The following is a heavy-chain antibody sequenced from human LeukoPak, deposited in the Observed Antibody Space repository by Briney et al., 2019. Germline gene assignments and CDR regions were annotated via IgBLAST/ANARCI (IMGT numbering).Heavy chain of an antibody. CDR3: ARSSGYSRFDP. D-gene: IGHD3-22*01. CDR2: IYYTGCT. CDR1: GSSISSYY. Sequence: PSETLSLTCTVSGSSISSYYWSWIRQSPGKGLEWIGYIYYTGCTNYNPSLKSRVTISLDTSKNQFSLKLSSVTAADTAVYYCARSSGYSRFDPWGQGTLVTVSS. V-gene: IGHV4-59*01. J-gene: IGHJ5*02.